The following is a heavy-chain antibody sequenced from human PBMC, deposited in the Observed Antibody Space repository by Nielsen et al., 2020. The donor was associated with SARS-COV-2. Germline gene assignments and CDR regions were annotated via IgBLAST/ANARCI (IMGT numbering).Heavy chain of an antibody. CDR1: GYTFTSYA. V-gene: IGHV1-18*01. CDR3: AKDLYSSSSGY. Sequence: ASVKVSCKASGYTFTSYAMHWVRQAPGQRLEWMGWISAYNGNTNYAQKLQGRATMTTDTSTSTAYMELRSLRSDDTAVYYCAKDLYSSSSGYWGQGTLVTVSS. D-gene: IGHD6-13*01. J-gene: IGHJ4*02. CDR2: ISAYNGNT.